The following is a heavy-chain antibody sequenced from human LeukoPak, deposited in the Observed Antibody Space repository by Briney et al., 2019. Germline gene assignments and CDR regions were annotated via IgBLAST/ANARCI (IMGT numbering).Heavy chain of an antibody. CDR3: ARDGCTSTSCYAGYFQH. CDR1: GFTFSSYA. CDR2: ISAYNGNT. D-gene: IGHD2-2*01. V-gene: IGHV1-18*01. J-gene: IGHJ1*01. Sequence: ASVKVSCKASGFTFSSYAISWVRQAPGQGLEWMGWISAYNGNTNYAQKLQGRVTMTTDTSTSTAYMELRSLRSDDTAVYYCARDGCTSTSCYAGYFQHWGQGTLVTVSS.